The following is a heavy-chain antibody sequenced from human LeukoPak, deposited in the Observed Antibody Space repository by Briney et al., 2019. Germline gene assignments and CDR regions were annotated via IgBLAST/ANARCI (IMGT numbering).Heavy chain of an antibody. CDR2: IKSKTDGGTT. CDR1: GFTFSNAW. Sequence: PGGSLRLSCAASGFTFSNAWMSWVRQAPGKGLEWVGRIKSKTDGGTTDYAAPVKGRFTISRDDSKNTLYLQMNSLKTEDTAVYYCTTDYYGSGTVESWFDPWGQGTLVTVSS. J-gene: IGHJ5*02. D-gene: IGHD3-10*01. V-gene: IGHV3-15*01. CDR3: TTDYYGSGTVESWFDP.